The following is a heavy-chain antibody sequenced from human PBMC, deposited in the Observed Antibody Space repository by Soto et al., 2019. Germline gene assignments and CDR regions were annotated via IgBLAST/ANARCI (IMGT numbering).Heavy chain of an antibody. J-gene: IGHJ5*02. Sequence: LSLTCTVSGGSISSSSYYWGWIRQPPGKGLEWIGSIYYSGSTYYNPSLKSRVTISVDTSKNQFSLKLSSVTAADTAVYYCARLDYGDPNWFDPWGQGTLVTVS. D-gene: IGHD4-17*01. CDR3: ARLDYGDPNWFDP. CDR1: GGSISSSSYY. V-gene: IGHV4-39*01. CDR2: IYYSGST.